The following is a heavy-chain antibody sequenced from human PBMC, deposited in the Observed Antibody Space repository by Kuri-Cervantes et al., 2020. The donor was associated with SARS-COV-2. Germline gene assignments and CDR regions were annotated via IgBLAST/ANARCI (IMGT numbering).Heavy chain of an antibody. Sequence: SQTLSLTCAVSGYSISSGYYWGWIRQPPGKGLEWIGSIYHSGSTYYNPSLKSRVTISVDTSKNQFSLKLSSVTAADTAVYYCAGFLKGIVGGKKYCFDYWGQGTLVTVSS. CDR2: IYHSGST. CDR1: GYSISSGYY. D-gene: IGHD3-16*01. V-gene: IGHV4-38-2*01. CDR3: AGFLKGIVGGKKYCFDY. J-gene: IGHJ4*02.